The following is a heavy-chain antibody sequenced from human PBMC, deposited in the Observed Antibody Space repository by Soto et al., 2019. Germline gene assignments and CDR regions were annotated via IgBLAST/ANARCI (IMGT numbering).Heavy chain of an antibody. V-gene: IGHV1-46*03. Sequence: QVQLVQSGAEVKKPGASVKVSCKASGYTFTSYYMHWVRQAPGQGLEWMGIINPSGGSTSYAQKFQGRVTMTRDTSTSTVYMELSSLRSEDTAVYYCAREGNEYYDILTGYPGPDLYYFHYWGQGTLVTVSS. CDR2: INPSGGST. D-gene: IGHD3-9*01. CDR1: GYTFTSYY. CDR3: AREGNEYYDILTGYPGPDLYYFHY. J-gene: IGHJ4*02.